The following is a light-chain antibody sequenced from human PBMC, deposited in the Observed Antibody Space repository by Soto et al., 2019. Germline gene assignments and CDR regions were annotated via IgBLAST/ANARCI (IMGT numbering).Light chain of an antibody. CDR3: PQYNNWPPWT. CDR1: QSVSSN. V-gene: IGKV3D-15*01. Sequence: EIVMTQSPATLSVSPGERATLSCRASQSVSSNLAWYQQKPGQAPRLLIYGASIRATGIPARFSGSGSGTEFTLTISSLQSEDFAVYYCPQYNNWPPWTFGQGTKVDIK. J-gene: IGKJ1*01. CDR2: GAS.